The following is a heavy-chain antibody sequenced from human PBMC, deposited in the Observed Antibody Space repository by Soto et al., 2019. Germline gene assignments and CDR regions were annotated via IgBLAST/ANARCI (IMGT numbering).Heavy chain of an antibody. D-gene: IGHD6-13*01. V-gene: IGHV4-59*01. J-gene: IGHJ4*02. CDR2: IYYSGST. CDR1: GGSISSYY. CDR3: ARVGQQLVIYYFDY. Sequence: SETLSLTCTVSGGSISSYYWSWIRQPPGKGLEWIGYIYYSGSTNYNPSLKSRVTISVDTSKNQFSLKLSSVTAADTAVYYCARVGQQLVIYYFDYWGQGTLVTVSS.